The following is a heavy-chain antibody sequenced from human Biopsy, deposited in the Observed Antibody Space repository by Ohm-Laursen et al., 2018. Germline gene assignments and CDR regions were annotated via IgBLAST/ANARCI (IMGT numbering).Heavy chain of an antibody. V-gene: IGHV3-43*01. J-gene: IGHJ6*02. D-gene: IGHD3-16*01. CDR1: GFTFDDYT. CDR2: ISWDGSRT. CDR3: ARDGGVSYFGLDV. Sequence: SLRLSCTASGFTFDDYTMRWVRQIPGKGLEWVSLISWDGSRTYYADSVRGRFTISRDNAKNCLYLQMNSLRTQDTALYYCARDGGVSYFGLDVWGLGTTATVSS.